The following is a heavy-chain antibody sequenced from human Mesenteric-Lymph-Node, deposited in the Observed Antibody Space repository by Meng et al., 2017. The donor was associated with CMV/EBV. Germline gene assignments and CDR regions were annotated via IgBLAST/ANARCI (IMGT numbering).Heavy chain of an antibody. V-gene: IGHV1-69*13. CDR3: ARVNDGRVRYHFDY. CDR1: GGTFSSYV. Sequence: SVKVSCKASGGTFSSYVINWVRQAPGQGLEWMGEITPVFGTTSYAPKFQDKVTITADESTSTVFMELRSLRSEDTAVYYCARVNDGRVRYHFDYWGRGTLVTVSS. D-gene: IGHD3-22*01. CDR2: ITPVFGTT. J-gene: IGHJ4*02.